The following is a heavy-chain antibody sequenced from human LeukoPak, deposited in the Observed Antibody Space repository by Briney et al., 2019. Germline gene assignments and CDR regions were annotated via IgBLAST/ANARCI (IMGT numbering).Heavy chain of an antibody. J-gene: IGHJ4*02. V-gene: IGHV3-33*01. D-gene: IGHD2-2*01. CDR2: IWYDGSKT. CDR1: GFTFTNYG. CDR3: ARDDCSTTPCYAY. Sequence: GGSLRLSCTTSGFTFTNYGINWVRQAPGKGLEWVAAIWYDGSKTSYTDSVKGRFTVSRDISKNTVYLLMNGLKAEDTAVYYCARDDCSTTPCYAYWGQGTLVTVSS.